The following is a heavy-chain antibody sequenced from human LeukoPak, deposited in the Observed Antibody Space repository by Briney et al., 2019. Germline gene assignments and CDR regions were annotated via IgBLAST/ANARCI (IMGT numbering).Heavy chain of an antibody. D-gene: IGHD2-2*01. Sequence: SVKVSCKASGGTFSSYAISWVRQAPGQGLEWMGRIIPILGIANYAQKFQGRVTITADKSTSTAYMELSSLRSEDTAVYYCASRRHIPAAMWYYYHYMDVWGKGTTVTVSS. CDR3: ASRRHIPAAMWYYYHYMDV. CDR2: IIPILGIA. CDR1: GGTFSSYA. J-gene: IGHJ6*03. V-gene: IGHV1-69*04.